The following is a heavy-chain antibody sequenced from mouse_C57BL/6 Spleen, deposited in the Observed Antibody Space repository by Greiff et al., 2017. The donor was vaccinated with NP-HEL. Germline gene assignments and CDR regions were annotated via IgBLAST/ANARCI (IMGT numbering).Heavy chain of an antibody. CDR1: GFTFSDYY. CDR3: SRVITNGLDY. D-gene: IGHD1-1*01. Sequence: DVQLQESEGGLVQPGSSMKLSCTASGFTFSDYYMPWVRQVPEKGLEWVANINYEGSRTYYLDSLKGRFIISRDNAKNILYMQMSSLKSEDTATYYCSRVITNGLDYWGQGTTLTVSA. CDR2: INYEGSRT. V-gene: IGHV5-16*01. J-gene: IGHJ2*01.